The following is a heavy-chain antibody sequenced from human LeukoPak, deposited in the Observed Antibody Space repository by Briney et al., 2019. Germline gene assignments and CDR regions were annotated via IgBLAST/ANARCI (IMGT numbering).Heavy chain of an antibody. Sequence: GGSLRLSCEASGFTFRDYYMSWIRQAPGKGLEWVSYISSSGDNTIHADSVKGRFTISRDNAKNSLYLQMNSLRDEDTAVYYCVGPTCLRGGYCSTNRWGQGTLVTVSS. D-gene: IGHD2-2*01. CDR3: VGPTCLRGGYCSTNR. J-gene: IGHJ5*02. CDR1: GFTFRDYY. CDR2: ISSSGDNT. V-gene: IGHV3-11*03.